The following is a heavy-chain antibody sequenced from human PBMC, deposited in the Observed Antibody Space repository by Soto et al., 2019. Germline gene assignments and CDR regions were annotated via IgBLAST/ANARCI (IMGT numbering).Heavy chain of an antibody. V-gene: IGHV1-69*13. CDR3: ARVDSTYYYDSSGYYYPPTIDY. D-gene: IGHD3-22*01. CDR2: IIPIFGTA. CDR1: GGTFSSYA. Sequence: SVKVSCKASGGTFSSYAISWVRQAPGQGLEWMGGIIPIFGTANYAQKFQGRVTITADESTSTAYMELSSLRSEDTAVYYCARVDSTYYYDSSGYYYPPTIDYSGPTTLVTVST. J-gene: IGHJ4*02.